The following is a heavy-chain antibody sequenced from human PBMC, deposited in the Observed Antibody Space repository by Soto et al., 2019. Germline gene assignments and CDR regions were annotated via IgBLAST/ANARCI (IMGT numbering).Heavy chain of an antibody. CDR1: GGSISPHY. Sequence: QVQLQESGPGLVKPSETLSLTCTVSGGSISPHYWSWIRQPAGKGLQWIGLISSGGTTNYNPSLKSRVTLSVDTSKNHCSLRLTSVTAADTAMYSCARDLIVPPYNWFDPWGQGTLVTVSS. D-gene: IGHD1-26*01. CDR2: ISSGGTT. J-gene: IGHJ5*02. V-gene: IGHV4-4*07. CDR3: ARDLIVPPYNWFDP.